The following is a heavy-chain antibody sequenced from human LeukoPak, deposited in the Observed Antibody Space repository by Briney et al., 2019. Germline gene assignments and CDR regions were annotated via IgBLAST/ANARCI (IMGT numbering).Heavy chain of an antibody. CDR1: GFTFSSYW. D-gene: IGHD3-22*01. CDR2: IKQDGSEK. V-gene: IGHV3-7*01. CDR3: ARDRAAAWYYYDSSNAFDI. J-gene: IGHJ3*02. Sequence: GGSLRLSCAASGFTFSSYWMSWVRQAPGKGPEWVANIKQDGSEKYYVDSVKGRFTISRDNAKNSLYLQMNSLRAEDTAVYYCARDRAAAWYYYDSSNAFDIWGQGTMVTVSS.